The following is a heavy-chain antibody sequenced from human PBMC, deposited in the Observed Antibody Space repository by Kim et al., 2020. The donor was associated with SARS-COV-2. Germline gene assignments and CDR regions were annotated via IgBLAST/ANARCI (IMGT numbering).Heavy chain of an antibody. CDR3: ARAPSSGYSYGSPLGY. D-gene: IGHD5-18*01. J-gene: IGHJ4*02. Sequence: SVKVSCKASGGTFSSYAISWVRQAPGQGLEWMGGIIPIFGTANYAQKFQGRVTITADESTSTAYMELSSLRSEDTAVYYCARAPSSGYSYGSPLGYWGQGTLVTVSS. CDR2: IIPIFGTA. CDR1: GGTFSSYA. V-gene: IGHV1-69*13.